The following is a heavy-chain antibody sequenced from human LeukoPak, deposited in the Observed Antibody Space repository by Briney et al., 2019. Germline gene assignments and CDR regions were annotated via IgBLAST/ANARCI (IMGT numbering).Heavy chain of an antibody. CDR3: AKSPGSSGFLYYFDF. J-gene: IGHJ4*02. Sequence: GGSLRLSCAASGFTFSTYWMHWVRQAPGKGLVWVSRINGDESSTNYADFVKGRFTISRDNAKTTLYLQMHSLRAEDTAVYYCAKSPGSSGFLYYFDFWGQGTLVTVS. CDR1: GFTFSTYW. V-gene: IGHV3-74*01. CDR2: INGDESST. D-gene: IGHD3-22*01.